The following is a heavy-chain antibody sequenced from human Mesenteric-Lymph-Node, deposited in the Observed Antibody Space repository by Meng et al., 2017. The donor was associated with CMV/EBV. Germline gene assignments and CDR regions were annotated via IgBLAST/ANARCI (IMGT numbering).Heavy chain of an antibody. J-gene: IGHJ4*02. Sequence: GGTFSSYAISWVRQAPGQGLEWMGGIIPIFGTANYAQKFQGRVTITADKSTSTAYMELSSLRSEDTAVYYCARAGSGSYFEAECYYFDYWGQGTLVTVSS. D-gene: IGHD3-10*01. V-gene: IGHV1-69*06. CDR1: GGTFSSYA. CDR3: ARAGSGSYFEAECYYFDY. CDR2: IIPIFGTA.